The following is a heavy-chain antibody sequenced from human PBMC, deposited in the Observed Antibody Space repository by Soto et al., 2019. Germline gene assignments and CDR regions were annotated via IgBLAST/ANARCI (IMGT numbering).Heavy chain of an antibody. CDR2: IYYSGST. CDR1: GGSISSSSYY. CDR3: ARHDNYGGRLFDY. J-gene: IGHJ4*02. D-gene: IGHD4-17*01. Sequence: PSETLSLTCTVSGGSISSSSYYWGWIRQPPGKGLEWIGSIYYSGSTYYNPSLKSRVTISVDTSKNQFSLKLSSVTAADTAVYYCARHDNYGGRLFDYWGQGTLVTVSS. V-gene: IGHV4-39*01.